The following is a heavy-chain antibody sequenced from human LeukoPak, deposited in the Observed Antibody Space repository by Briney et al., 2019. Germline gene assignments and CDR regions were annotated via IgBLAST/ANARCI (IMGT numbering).Heavy chain of an antibody. CDR2: ISSSGTTI. CDR3: AREMVRNYFDY. Sequence: PGGSLRLSCAASGFTFSSYEMNWVRQAPGKGLEWVSYISSSGTTIYYADSVKGRFTISRDNAKNSLYLQMNSLRAEDTAVYYCAREMVRNYFDYWGQGTLVTVSS. D-gene: IGHD2-8*01. CDR1: GFTFSSYE. J-gene: IGHJ4*02. V-gene: IGHV3-48*03.